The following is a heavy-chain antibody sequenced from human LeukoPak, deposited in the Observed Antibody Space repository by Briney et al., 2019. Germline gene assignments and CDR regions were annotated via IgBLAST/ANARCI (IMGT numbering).Heavy chain of an antibody. D-gene: IGHD3-10*01. CDR1: GYTFTGYY. CDR2: INPNSGGT. Sequence: GASVKVSCKASGYTFTGYYMHWVRQAPGQGLEWMGWINPNSGGTNYAQKFQGRVTMTRDTSISTAYMELSRLRSDDTAVYYCARVPYYYGSGSYYPIDYWGQGTLVTVSS. V-gene: IGHV1-2*02. CDR3: ARVPYYYGSGSYYPIDY. J-gene: IGHJ4*02.